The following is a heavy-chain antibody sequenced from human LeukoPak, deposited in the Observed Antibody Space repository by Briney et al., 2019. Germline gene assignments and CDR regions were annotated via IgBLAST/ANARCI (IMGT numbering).Heavy chain of an antibody. CDR2: IIPLFRTP. V-gene: IGHV1-69*05. CDR1: GGTSNTHT. Sequence: SVKVSCKASGGTSNTHTITWVRQAPGQGLEWMGGIIPLFRTPNYAQKFQGRVTITTDESTSTAYMELSSLKSEDTAINYCARVDRSYFYLDVWGKGTTVTVSS. CDR3: ARVDRSYFYLDV. J-gene: IGHJ6*03.